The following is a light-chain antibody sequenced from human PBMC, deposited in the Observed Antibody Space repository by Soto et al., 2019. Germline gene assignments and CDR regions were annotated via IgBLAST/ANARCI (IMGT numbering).Light chain of an antibody. CDR2: DAS. Sequence: DIKMYKSPSSLSASVGDRVTITCQASQDVSNYLNWYQQKLWKAPKLLIYDASNLETGVPSRFSGSGSGTYFSFTISSLQPEDFATYYCQQYSNLITFGQGTRLE. CDR1: QDVSNY. J-gene: IGKJ5*01. CDR3: QQYSNLIT. V-gene: IGKV1-33*01.